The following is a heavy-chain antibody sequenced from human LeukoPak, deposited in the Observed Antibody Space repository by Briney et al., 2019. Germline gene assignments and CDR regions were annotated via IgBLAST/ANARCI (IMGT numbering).Heavy chain of an antibody. CDR1: GGSISSSSCY. V-gene: IGHV4-39*01. CDR3: ASTHGDFRTWFES. D-gene: IGHD4-17*01. Sequence: SETLSLTCTVSGGSISSSSCYWGWIRQPPGKGLEWIGNIYHSGSTYYNPSLKSRVTISVDTSKNQFSLKLRSLTAADTAIYYCASTHGDFRTWFESWGQGTLVTVSS. J-gene: IGHJ5*01. CDR2: IYHSGST.